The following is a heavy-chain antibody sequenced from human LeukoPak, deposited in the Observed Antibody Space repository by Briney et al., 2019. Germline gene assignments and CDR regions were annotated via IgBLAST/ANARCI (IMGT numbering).Heavy chain of an antibody. CDR3: ARGGDNWNYGFDY. D-gene: IGHD1-7*01. CDR1: GGSFSDYY. V-gene: IGHV4-34*01. CDR2: INHSGST. Sequence: SETLSLTCAVYGGSFSDYYWSWIRQPPGKGLEWIGEINHSGSTNYNPSLKSRVTISVDTSKNQFSLKLSSVTAADTAVYYCARGGDNWNYGFDYWGQGTLVTVSS. J-gene: IGHJ4*02.